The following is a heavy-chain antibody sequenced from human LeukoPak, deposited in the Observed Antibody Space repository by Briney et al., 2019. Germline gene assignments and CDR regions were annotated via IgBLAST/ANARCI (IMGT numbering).Heavy chain of an antibody. CDR1: GGSFSGYY. CDR2: INHSGST. V-gene: IGHV4-34*01. Sequence: SETLSLTCAVYGGSFSGYYWSWIRQPPGKGLEWIGEINHSGSTNYNPSFKSRVTISVDTSKNQFSLKLSSVTAADTAVYYCASIAVAGTRWGQGTLVTVSS. D-gene: IGHD6-19*01. CDR3: ASIAVAGTR. J-gene: IGHJ4*02.